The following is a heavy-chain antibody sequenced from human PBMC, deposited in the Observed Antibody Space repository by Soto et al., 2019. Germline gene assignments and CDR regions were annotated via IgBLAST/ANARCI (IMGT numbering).Heavy chain of an antibody. CDR1: GGSISSYY. D-gene: IGHD6-13*01. J-gene: IGHJ3*02. Sequence: QVQLQESGPGLVKPSATLSLTCTVSGGSISSYYWSWIRQPPGKGLEWIGYIYYSGSTNYNPSLKSRVTISVDTSKNPFSLKLSSVTAADTAVYYCAREIRAAAAAFDIWGQGTMVTVSS. CDR3: AREIRAAAAAFDI. CDR2: IYYSGST. V-gene: IGHV4-59*01.